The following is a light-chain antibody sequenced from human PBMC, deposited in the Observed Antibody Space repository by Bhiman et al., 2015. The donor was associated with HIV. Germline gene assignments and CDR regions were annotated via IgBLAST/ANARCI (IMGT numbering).Light chain of an antibody. Sequence: QSVLTQPPSVSGAPGQRVTISCTGSSSNIGAGYDVHWFQQLPKTAPKLLIYGNSNRPSGVPDRFSGSKSGTSVSLAITGLQPGDEATYFCAVWDDSVNGPAWVFGGGTTLTVL. V-gene: IGLV1-40*01. CDR2: GNS. J-gene: IGLJ3*02. CDR3: AVWDDSVNGPAWV. CDR1: SSNIGAGYD.